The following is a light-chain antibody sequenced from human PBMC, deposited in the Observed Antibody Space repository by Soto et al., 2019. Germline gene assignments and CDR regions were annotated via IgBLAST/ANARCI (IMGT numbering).Light chain of an antibody. J-gene: IGLJ1*01. CDR2: EVT. Sequence: QPVLTQPASVSGSPGQSIAISCTGSSSDVGIYNYVSWYQQHPGKVPKLIIYEVTNRPSGVSNRFSGSKSGNTASLTISGLQAEDEADYYCSSYSDISNYVFVTVSQVNV. CDR3: SSYSDISNYV. V-gene: IGLV2-14*01. CDR1: SSDVGIYNY.